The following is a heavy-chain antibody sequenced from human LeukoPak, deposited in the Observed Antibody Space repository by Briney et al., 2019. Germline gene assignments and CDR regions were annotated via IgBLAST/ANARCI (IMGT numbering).Heavy chain of an antibody. D-gene: IGHD3-22*01. CDR1: GFTFSNAW. CDR2: IKSKTDGGTT. CDR3: TTEYYYDSSGYYYKGY. J-gene: IGHJ4*02. V-gene: IGHV3-15*01. Sequence: GGSLRLSCAASGFTFSNAWLIWVRQAPGKGLEWVGRIKSKTDGGTTDYAAPVKGRFTISRDDSKNTLYLQMNSLKTEDTAVYYCTTEYYYDSSGYYYKGYWGQGALVTVSS.